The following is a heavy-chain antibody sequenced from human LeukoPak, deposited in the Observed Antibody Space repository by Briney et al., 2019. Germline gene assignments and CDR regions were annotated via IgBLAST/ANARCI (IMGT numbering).Heavy chain of an antibody. Sequence: GGSLRLSCAASGFTFSSYSMNWVRQAPGKGLEWVSSISSSSSYIYYADSVKGRFTTSRDNAKNSLYLQMNSLRAEDTAVYYCAKDRRAWVVAATTLFDYWGQGTLVTVSS. CDR3: AKDRRAWVVAATTLFDY. J-gene: IGHJ4*02. D-gene: IGHD2-15*01. CDR2: ISSSSSYI. CDR1: GFTFSSYS. V-gene: IGHV3-21*01.